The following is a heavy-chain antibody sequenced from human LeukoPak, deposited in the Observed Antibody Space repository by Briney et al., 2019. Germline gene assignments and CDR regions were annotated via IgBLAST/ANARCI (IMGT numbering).Heavy chain of an antibody. CDR1: GFTFNSYG. D-gene: IGHD6-6*01. J-gene: IGHJ4*02. CDR3: ARDWQLVEGYSGY. Sequence: HPGGSLRLSCAASGFTFNSYGMHWVRQAPGKGLEWVAFIRYDAYNKYYADSVQGRFTISRDNSKNTLDLQMNSLRAEDTAVYCCARDWQLVEGYSGYWGQGTLVTVSS. V-gene: IGHV3-30*02. CDR2: IRYDAYNK.